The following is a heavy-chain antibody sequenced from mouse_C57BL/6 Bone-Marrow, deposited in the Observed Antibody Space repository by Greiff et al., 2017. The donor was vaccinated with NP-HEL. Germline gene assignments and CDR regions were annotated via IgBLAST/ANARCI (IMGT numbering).Heavy chain of an antibody. Sequence: QVQLQQPGAELVKPGASVKMSCKASGYTFTSYWITWVKQRSGQGLEWIGDIYPGSGSTNYNEKFKSKATLTVDTSSSTAYMQLSSLTSEDSAVYYCARGEVTTYYYAMDYWGQGTSVTVSS. D-gene: IGHD2-2*01. J-gene: IGHJ4*01. CDR2: IYPGSGST. CDR1: GYTFTSYW. V-gene: IGHV1-55*01. CDR3: ARGEVTTYYYAMDY.